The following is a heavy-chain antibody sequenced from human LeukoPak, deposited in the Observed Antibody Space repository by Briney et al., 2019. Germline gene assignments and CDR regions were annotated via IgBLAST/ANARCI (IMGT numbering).Heavy chain of an antibody. Sequence: PGGSLRLSCAASGFTFSDYYMNWIRQAPGKGLEWVSYISSSGLTFYYAGSVKGRFTISRDNAKNSLYLQMNSLRAEDTAVYYCAREYYDSSGSKRSAFDIWGQGTMVTVSS. CDR3: AREYYDSSGSKRSAFDI. D-gene: IGHD3-22*01. J-gene: IGHJ3*02. CDR1: GFTFSDYY. CDR2: ISSSGLTF. V-gene: IGHV3-11*04.